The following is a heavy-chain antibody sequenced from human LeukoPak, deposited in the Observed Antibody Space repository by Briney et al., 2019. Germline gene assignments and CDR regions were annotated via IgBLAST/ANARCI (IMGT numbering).Heavy chain of an antibody. D-gene: IGHD1-26*01. CDR1: GFIFSSYA. Sequence: PGGSLRLACAAFGFIFSSYAMSWVRQAPGGWLEWVSAISGSVAHTYYADSVKGRFTISRDNCKNTLYLRMNSLRAEDTAVYYCAEALAATPGRDYWGQGTLVTVSS. J-gene: IGHJ4*02. CDR2: ISGSVAHT. V-gene: IGHV3-23*01. CDR3: AEALAATPGRDY.